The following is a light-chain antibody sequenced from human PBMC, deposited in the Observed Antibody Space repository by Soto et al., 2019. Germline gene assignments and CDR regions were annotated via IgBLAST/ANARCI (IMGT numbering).Light chain of an antibody. Sequence: DIQMTQSPSSLSASVGDRVTITCRASQSISSYLNWYQQKPGKAPKLLVYSASSLQSGVPSRFSGSASGTDFTLTISSLQSEDFATYYCQQSSSSPLTFGQGTKVEI. CDR2: SAS. J-gene: IGKJ1*01. V-gene: IGKV1-39*01. CDR3: QQSSSSPLT. CDR1: QSISSY.